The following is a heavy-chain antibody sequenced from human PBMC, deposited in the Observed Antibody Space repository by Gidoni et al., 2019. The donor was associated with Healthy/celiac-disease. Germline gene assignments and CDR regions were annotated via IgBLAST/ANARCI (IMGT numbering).Heavy chain of an antibody. V-gene: IGHV3-23*01. Sequence: EVQLLESGGGLVQPGGSLRLSCAASGFTFSSYAMRWVRQAPGKGLEWVSAISGSGGSTYYADSVKGRFTISRDNSKNTLYLQMNSLRAEDTAVYYCAKHTGSGLNSFDYWGQGTLVTVSS. CDR1: GFTFSSYA. D-gene: IGHD3-3*01. CDR2: ISGSGGST. CDR3: AKHTGSGLNSFDY. J-gene: IGHJ4*02.